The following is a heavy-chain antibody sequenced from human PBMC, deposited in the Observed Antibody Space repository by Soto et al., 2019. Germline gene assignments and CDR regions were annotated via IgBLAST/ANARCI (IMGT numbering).Heavy chain of an antibody. V-gene: IGHV1-18*01. CDR2: ISGYNGNT. CDR1: GYTFTTYG. D-gene: IGHD3-3*01. Sequence: XSVKVSCKASGYTFTTYGIHWVRQAPGQGLEYMGWISGYNGNTKYPQRFQGRVTMTADTSRSTAYLELRSLRSEDTAVYHCARGAHGSGYAVHWGQGALVTVSS. CDR3: ARGAHGSGYAVH. J-gene: IGHJ4*02.